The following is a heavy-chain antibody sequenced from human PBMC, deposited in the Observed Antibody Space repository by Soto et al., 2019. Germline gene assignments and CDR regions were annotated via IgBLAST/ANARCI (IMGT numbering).Heavy chain of an antibody. CDR3: AGNPGYCSGGSCYPRPYYYYMDV. J-gene: IGHJ6*03. D-gene: IGHD2-15*01. CDR2: IIPILGIA. Sequence: QVQLVQSGAEVKKPGSSVKVSCKASGGTFSSYTISWVRQAPGQGLEWMGRIIPILGIANYEQKFQGRVTITADKSTSTAYMELSSLRSEDTAVYYCAGNPGYCSGGSCYPRPYYYYMDVWGKGTTVTVSS. CDR1: GGTFSSYT. V-gene: IGHV1-69*02.